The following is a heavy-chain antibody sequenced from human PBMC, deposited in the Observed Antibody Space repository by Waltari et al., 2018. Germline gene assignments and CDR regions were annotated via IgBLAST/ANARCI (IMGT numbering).Heavy chain of an antibody. CDR3: ATRSFYDILTGPNDAFDI. D-gene: IGHD3-9*01. J-gene: IGHJ3*02. CDR1: GYSISSGYY. Sequence: QVQLQESGPGLVKPSETLSLTCAVSGYSISSGYYWGWIRQPPGKGLEWIGSIYHSGSTYYNPSLKSRVTISVDTSKNQFSLKLSSVTAADTAVYYCATRSFYDILTGPNDAFDIWGQGTMVIVSS. CDR2: IYHSGST. V-gene: IGHV4-38-2*01.